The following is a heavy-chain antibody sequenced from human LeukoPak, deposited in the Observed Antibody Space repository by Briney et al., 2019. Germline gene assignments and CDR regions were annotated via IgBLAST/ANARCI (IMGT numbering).Heavy chain of an antibody. J-gene: IGHJ4*02. CDR1: GYTFTSYG. Sequence: ASVKVSCKASGYTFTSYGISWVRQAPGQGLEWMGWISGYNGDTRYAQDLQGRVTMTTDTSTSTAYMELSSLRSEDTAVYYCARGPYSSGWYGCPDYWGQGTLVTVSS. CDR3: ARGPYSSGWYGCPDY. V-gene: IGHV1-18*01. D-gene: IGHD6-19*01. CDR2: ISGYNGDT.